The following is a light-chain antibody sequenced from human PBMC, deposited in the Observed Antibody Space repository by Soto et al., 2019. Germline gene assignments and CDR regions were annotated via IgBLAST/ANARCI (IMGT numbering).Light chain of an antibody. J-gene: IGKJ1*01. CDR2: KAS. CDR3: QQYNSYPWT. CDR1: QSISSW. Sequence: DIQMTQSPSTLSASVGDRVTITCRASQSISSWLAWYQQKPGKAPKLLIYKASSLESGVPSRFSGSGSWTDFTLTSSSLQPDDFATSYCQQYNSYPWTFGQGTKVEIK. V-gene: IGKV1-5*03.